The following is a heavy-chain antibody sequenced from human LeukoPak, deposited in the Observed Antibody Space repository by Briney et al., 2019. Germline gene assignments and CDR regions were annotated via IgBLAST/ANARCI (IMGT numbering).Heavy chain of an antibody. J-gene: IGHJ4*02. CDR3: ARAPRGYDFWSGYYPDY. V-gene: IGHV3-21*01. Sequence: GGSLRLSCAVSGFTFNYYGMNLVRQAPGKGLEWVSSISSDGTYIYYADSVKGRFNNSRDTAKKSLYLHMNSLRVEDTAVYYCARAPRGYDFWSGYYPDYWGQGTLVTVSS. D-gene: IGHD3-3*01. CDR1: GFTFNYYG. CDR2: ISSDGTYI.